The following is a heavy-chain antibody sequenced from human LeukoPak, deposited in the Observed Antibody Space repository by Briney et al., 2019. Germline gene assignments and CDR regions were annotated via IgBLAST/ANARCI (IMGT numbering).Heavy chain of an antibody. CDR1: GFTFSSYA. Sequence: PGGSLRLSCAASGFTFSSYAMSWVRQAPGKGLEWVSGISGSGGGTNYAESVKGRFTISRDNSKNTLYLQMNSLRAEDTAVYYCAKDTGGYSYANFDYWGQGTLVTVFS. CDR3: AKDTGGYSYANFDY. D-gene: IGHD5-18*01. CDR2: ISGSGGGT. J-gene: IGHJ4*02. V-gene: IGHV3-23*01.